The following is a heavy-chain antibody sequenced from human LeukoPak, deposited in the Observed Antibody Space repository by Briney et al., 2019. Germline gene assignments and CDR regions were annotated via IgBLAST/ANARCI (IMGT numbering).Heavy chain of an antibody. J-gene: IGHJ6*03. V-gene: IGHV4-4*07. Sequence: SETLSLTCTVSGGSISSYYWSWIRQPAGKGLEWIGRIYTSGSTNCNPSLKSRVTMSVDTSKNQFSLKLSSVTAADTAVYYCAREYCSSTSCYTYYYYYMDVWGKGTTVTVSS. CDR3: AREYCSSTSCYTYYYYYMDV. CDR2: IYTSGST. D-gene: IGHD2-2*02. CDR1: GGSISSYY.